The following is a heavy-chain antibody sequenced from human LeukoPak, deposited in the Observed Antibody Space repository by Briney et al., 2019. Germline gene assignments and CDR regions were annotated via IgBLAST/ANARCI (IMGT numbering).Heavy chain of an antibody. CDR2: IIPIFGTA. J-gene: IGHJ3*02. Sequence: SVKVSCKASGGTFSSYAISWVRQAPGQGLEWMGGIIPIFGTANYAQKFQGRVTITTDESTSTAYMELSSLRSEDTAVYYCARVYGDYGPTDAFDIWGQGTMVTVSS. CDR1: GGTFSSYA. CDR3: ARVYGDYGPTDAFDI. V-gene: IGHV1-69*05. D-gene: IGHD4-17*01.